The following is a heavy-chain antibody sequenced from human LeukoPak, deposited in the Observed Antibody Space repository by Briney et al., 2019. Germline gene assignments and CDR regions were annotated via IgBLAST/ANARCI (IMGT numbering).Heavy chain of an antibody. D-gene: IGHD3-10*01. Sequence: SETLSLTCAVYGGSFSGYYWSWIRQPPGKGLEWIGEINHSGSTNYNPSLKSRVTISVDTSKHQFSLKLSSVTAADTAVYYCARGDDYYGSGSYYTWFDPWGQGTLVTVSS. V-gene: IGHV4-34*01. CDR2: INHSGST. CDR1: GGSFSGYY. J-gene: IGHJ5*02. CDR3: ARGDDYYGSGSYYTWFDP.